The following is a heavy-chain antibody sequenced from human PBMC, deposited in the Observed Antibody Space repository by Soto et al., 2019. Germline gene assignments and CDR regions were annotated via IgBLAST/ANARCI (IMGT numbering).Heavy chain of an antibody. CDR3: ARRDGNGYYYYGMDV. D-gene: IGHD2-8*01. CDR2: IHPVDSDS. J-gene: IGHJ6*02. V-gene: IGHV5-51*01. Sequence: GESLKISCKGSGYTFTNYWIGWVRQMPGKGLEWMGIIHPVDSDSRYSPSFQGQVTVSVDTSINTAYLHLSNLKASDTAMYYCARRDGNGYYYYGMDVWGQGTTVTVSS. CDR1: GYTFTNYW.